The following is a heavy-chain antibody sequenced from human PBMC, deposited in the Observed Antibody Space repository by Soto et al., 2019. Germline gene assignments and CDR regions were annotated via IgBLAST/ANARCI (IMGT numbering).Heavy chain of an antibody. J-gene: IGHJ4*02. CDR1: GCSFTSYW. CDR3: ASSTLIAAAGAVPDY. CDR2: IDPSDSYT. D-gene: IGHD6-13*01. Sequence: GESLKISCKGSGCSFTSYWISWVRQMPGKGLEWMGRIDPSDSYTNYSPSFQGHVTISADKSISTAYLQWSSLKASDTAMYYCASSTLIAAAGAVPDYWGQGTLVTVSS. V-gene: IGHV5-10-1*01.